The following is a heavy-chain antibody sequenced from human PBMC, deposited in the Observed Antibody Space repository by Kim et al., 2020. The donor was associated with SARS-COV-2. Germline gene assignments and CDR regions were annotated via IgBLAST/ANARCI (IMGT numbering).Heavy chain of an antibody. CDR2: ISADESKK. D-gene: IGHD3-22*01. CDR1: GFTFGSAH. CDR3: AREGHSSGRPGSFDY. J-gene: IGHJ4*02. Sequence: GGSLRLSCAGSGFTFGSAHMHWVRQAPGKGLEWVALISADESKKDYVDSVKGRCTVSRDNSQNTVFLQIDSLRAEDTAVYYCAREGHSSGRPGSFDYWGQGTLVTVSS. V-gene: IGHV3-30*03.